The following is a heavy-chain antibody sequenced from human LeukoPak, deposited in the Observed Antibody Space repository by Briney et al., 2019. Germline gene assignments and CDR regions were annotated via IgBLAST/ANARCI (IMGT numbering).Heavy chain of an antibody. D-gene: IGHD5-12*01. V-gene: IGHV3-9*01. J-gene: IGHJ4*02. CDR2: ISWNSGSI. CDR1: GFTFDDYA. Sequence: PGRSLRLSCAASGFTFDDYAMHWVRQAPGKGLEWVSGISWNSGSIGYANSVKGRLTISRDNAKNSLYLQMNSLRAEDTALYYCAKDTGIMMATILPYWGQGTLVTASS. CDR3: AKDTGIMMATILPY.